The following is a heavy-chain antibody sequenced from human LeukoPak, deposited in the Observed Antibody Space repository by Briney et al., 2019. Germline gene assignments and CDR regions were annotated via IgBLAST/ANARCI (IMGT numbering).Heavy chain of an antibody. V-gene: IGHV4-39*01. Sequence: SETLSLTCTVSGGSISSSRHYWGWIRQPPGKGLEWIGNILYSGSTNYNPSLKSRVTISVDTSKNQFSLRLSSVTAADTADYYCVRRVAGSGYRDSWGQGTLVTVSS. CDR1: GGSISSSRHY. CDR2: ILYSGST. J-gene: IGHJ4*02. CDR3: VRRVAGSGYRDS. D-gene: IGHD3-22*01.